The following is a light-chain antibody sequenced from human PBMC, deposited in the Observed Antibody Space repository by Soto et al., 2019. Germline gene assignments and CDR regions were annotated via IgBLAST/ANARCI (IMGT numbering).Light chain of an antibody. Sequence: QSALTQPRSVSGSPGQSVTISCTGTSSDVGGYNYVSWYQQHPGKAPKLMIYDVSKRPSGVPDRFSGSKSGNTASLTISGLLAEDEADYYCCSYAGSYTVVFGGGTKLTV. V-gene: IGLV2-11*01. CDR2: DVS. CDR1: SSDVGGYNY. CDR3: CSYAGSYTVV. J-gene: IGLJ2*01.